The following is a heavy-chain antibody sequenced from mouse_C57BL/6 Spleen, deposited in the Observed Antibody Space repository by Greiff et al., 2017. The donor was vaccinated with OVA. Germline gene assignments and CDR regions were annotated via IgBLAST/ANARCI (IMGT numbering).Heavy chain of an antibody. D-gene: IGHD1-1*01. CDR2: ISSGSSTL. CDR1: GFTFSDYG. J-gene: IGHJ2*01. V-gene: IGHV5-17*01. Sequence: EVQLVESGGGLVKPGGSLKLSCAASGFTFSDYGMHWVRQAPEKGLEWVAYISSGSSTLYYADTVKGRFTISRDNAKNTLFLQMTSLGSEDTAMYYCARRDYGSMDYWGQGTTLTVSS. CDR3: ARRDYGSMDY.